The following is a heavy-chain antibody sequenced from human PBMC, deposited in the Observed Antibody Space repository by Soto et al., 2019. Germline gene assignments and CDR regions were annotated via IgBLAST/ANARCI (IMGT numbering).Heavy chain of an antibody. Sequence: SVKVSCKASGGTFSSYAISWVRQAPGQGLEWMGGIIPIFGTANYAQKFQGRVTITADESTSTAYMELSSLRSEDTAVYYCARSLDGPAYSSSWYRFGYWGQGTLVTVSS. CDR2: IIPIFGTA. CDR1: GGTFSSYA. D-gene: IGHD6-13*01. J-gene: IGHJ4*02. CDR3: ARSLDGPAYSSSWYRFGY. V-gene: IGHV1-69*13.